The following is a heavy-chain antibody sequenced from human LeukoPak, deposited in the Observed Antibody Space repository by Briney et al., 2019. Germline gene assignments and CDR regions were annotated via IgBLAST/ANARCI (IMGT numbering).Heavy chain of an antibody. Sequence: PSETLSLTCAVYGGSFSGYYWSWIRQPPGKGLEWIGEINHSGSTNYNPSLKSRVTISVDTSKNQFSLKLSSVTAADTAVYYCARGPGGCSSTSCYLDYWGQGTLATVSS. CDR2: INHSGST. CDR3: ARGPGGCSSTSCYLDY. J-gene: IGHJ4*02. D-gene: IGHD2-2*01. V-gene: IGHV4-34*01. CDR1: GGSFSGYY.